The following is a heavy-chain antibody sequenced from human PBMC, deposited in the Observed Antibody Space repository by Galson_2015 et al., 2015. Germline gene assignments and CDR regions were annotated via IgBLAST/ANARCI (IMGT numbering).Heavy chain of an antibody. J-gene: IGHJ4*02. D-gene: IGHD6-19*01. CDR2: ISSSGSTI. CDR1: GFTFSSYE. Sequence: SLRLSCAASGFTFSSYEMNWVRQAPGKGLEWVSYISSSGSTIYYADSVKGRFTISRDNAKNSLYLQMNSLRAEDTAVYYCARLSGWVAYFDYWGQGTLVTVSS. CDR3: ARLSGWVAYFDY. V-gene: IGHV3-48*03.